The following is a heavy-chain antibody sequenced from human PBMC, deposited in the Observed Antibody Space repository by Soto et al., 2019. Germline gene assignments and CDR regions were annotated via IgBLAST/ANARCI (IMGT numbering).Heavy chain of an antibody. V-gene: IGHV3-74*01. D-gene: IGHD3-22*01. CDR3: ARVELDSSGYYTNYYYYYGMDV. J-gene: IGHJ6*02. CDR2: INSDGSST. CDR1: GFTFSSYW. Sequence: PGRSLRLSCAASGFTFSSYWMHWVRQAPGKGLVWVSRINSDGSSTSYADSVKGRFTISRDNAKNTLYLQMNSLRAEDTAVYYCARVELDSSGYYTNYYYYYGMDVWGQGTTVTVSS.